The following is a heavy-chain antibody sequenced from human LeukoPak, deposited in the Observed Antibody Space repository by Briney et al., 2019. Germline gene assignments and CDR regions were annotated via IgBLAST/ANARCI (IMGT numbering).Heavy chain of an antibody. CDR2: ISDGGGGT. CDR1: GFTFSSYA. J-gene: IGHJ4*02. V-gene: IGHV3-23*01. Sequence: GGSLRLSCAASGFTFSSYAMSWVRQAPGKGLEWVSTISDGGGGTYYADSVKGRFTTSRDNAKNSLYLQMNSLRAEDTAVYYCARAPGAVASEFDYWGQGTLVTVSS. D-gene: IGHD6-19*01. CDR3: ARAPGAVASEFDY.